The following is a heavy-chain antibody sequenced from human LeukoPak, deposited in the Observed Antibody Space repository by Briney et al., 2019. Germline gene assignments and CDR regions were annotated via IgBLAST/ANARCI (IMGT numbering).Heavy chain of an antibody. D-gene: IGHD1-26*01. CDR3: ARSGHRDYFDY. J-gene: IGHJ4*02. Sequence: PSETLSLTCTVSGGSISSGSYYWRWIRQPAGKGLEWIGRIYTSGSTNYNPSLKSRVTISVDTSKNQFSLKLSSVTAADTAVYYCARSGHRDYFDYWGQGTLVTVSS. CDR1: GGSISSGSYY. CDR2: IYTSGST. V-gene: IGHV4-61*02.